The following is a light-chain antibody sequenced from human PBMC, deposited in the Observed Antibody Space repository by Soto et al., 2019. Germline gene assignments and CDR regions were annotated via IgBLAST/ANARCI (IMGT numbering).Light chain of an antibody. V-gene: IGKV3-11*01. CDR2: DAS. CDR1: QSVSSY. Sequence: EIVLTQSPATLSLSPGEGATLSCRASQSVSSYLAWYQQKPGQAPRLLIYDASNRATGIPARFSGSGSGTDFTLTISSLEPEDFAVYYCQQRSNWPGTFGQGTKV. CDR3: QQRSNWPGT. J-gene: IGKJ1*01.